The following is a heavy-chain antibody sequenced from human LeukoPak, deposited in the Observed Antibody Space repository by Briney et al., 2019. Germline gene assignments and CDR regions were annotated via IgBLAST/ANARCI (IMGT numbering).Heavy chain of an antibody. D-gene: IGHD3-10*01. CDR1: GFTFSSYA. CDR2: ISYDGSNK. Sequence: PGRSLRLSCAASGFTFSSYAMHWVRQAPGKGLEWVAVISYDGSNKYYADSVKGRFTISRDNSKNTLYLQMNSLRAEDTAVYYCARDWGVIITEFDYWGQGTLVTVSS. V-gene: IGHV3-30*04. CDR3: ARDWGVIITEFDY. J-gene: IGHJ4*02.